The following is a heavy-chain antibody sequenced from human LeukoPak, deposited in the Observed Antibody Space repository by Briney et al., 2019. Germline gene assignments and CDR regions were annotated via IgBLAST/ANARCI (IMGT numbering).Heavy chain of an antibody. Sequence: SETLSLTCAVYGGSFSGYYWSWIRQPPGKGLEWIGEINHSGSTNYNPSLKSRVTISVDTSKNQFSLKLSSVTAADTAVYYCASVLTTNYYYYYMDVWGKGTTVTVSS. CDR1: GGSFSGYY. CDR3: ASVLTTNYYYYYMDV. J-gene: IGHJ6*03. D-gene: IGHD1-1*01. CDR2: INHSGST. V-gene: IGHV4-34*01.